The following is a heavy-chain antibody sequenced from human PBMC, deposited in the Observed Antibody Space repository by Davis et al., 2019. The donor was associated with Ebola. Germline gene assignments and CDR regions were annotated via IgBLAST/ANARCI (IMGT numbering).Heavy chain of an antibody. CDR2: ISYDGSNK. Sequence: GGSLRLSCAASGFTFSSYAMHWVRQAPGKGLEWVAVISYDGSNKYYADSVKGRFTISRDNSKNTLYLQMNSLRAEDTAVYYCARAWYQLLSLFAFDIWGQGTTVTVSS. CDR1: GFTFSSYA. J-gene: IGHJ3*02. CDR3: ARAWYQLLSLFAFDI. V-gene: IGHV3-30-3*01. D-gene: IGHD2-2*01.